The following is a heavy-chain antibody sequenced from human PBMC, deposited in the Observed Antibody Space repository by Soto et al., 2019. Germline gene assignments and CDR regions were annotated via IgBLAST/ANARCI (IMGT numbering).Heavy chain of an antibody. J-gene: IGHJ4*02. CDR1: GFTFSSYA. CDR2: ISGSGGST. Sequence: HPGGSLRLSCAASGFTFSSYAMSWVRQAPGKGLEWVSAISGSGGSTYYAGSVKGRFTISRDNSKTTLYLQMNSLRVEDTAVYYCVIDQQWQVIDYWGQGTLVTVSS. V-gene: IGHV3-23*01. D-gene: IGHD6-19*01. CDR3: VIDQQWQVIDY.